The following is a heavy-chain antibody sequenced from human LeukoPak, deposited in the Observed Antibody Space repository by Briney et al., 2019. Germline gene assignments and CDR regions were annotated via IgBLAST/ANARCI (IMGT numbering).Heavy chain of an antibody. CDR3: ARGHSSSWMSEIDY. CDR1: GFTFISYA. V-gene: IGHV3-30*04. CDR2: ISFHGTDT. D-gene: IGHD6-13*01. J-gene: IGHJ4*02. Sequence: GSLRLSCAASGFTFISYAIHWVRQAPGKGLEWVAVISFHGTDTFYADSVKGRFTISRDNAKNSLYLQMNSLRAEDTAVYYCARGHSSSWMSEIDYWGQGTLVTVSS.